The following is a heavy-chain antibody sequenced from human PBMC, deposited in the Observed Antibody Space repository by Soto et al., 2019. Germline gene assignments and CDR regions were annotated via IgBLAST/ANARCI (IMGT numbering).Heavy chain of an antibody. D-gene: IGHD4-17*01. Sequence: SETLSLTCTVSGGSISSYYWSWIRQPPGKGLEWIGYIYYSGSTNYNPSLKSRVTISVDPSKNQFSLKLSSVTAADTAVYYCARETRGGARDYVSAWGQGTLVTVSS. CDR1: GGSISSYY. CDR3: ARETRGGARDYVSA. V-gene: IGHV4-59*01. J-gene: IGHJ4*02. CDR2: IYYSGST.